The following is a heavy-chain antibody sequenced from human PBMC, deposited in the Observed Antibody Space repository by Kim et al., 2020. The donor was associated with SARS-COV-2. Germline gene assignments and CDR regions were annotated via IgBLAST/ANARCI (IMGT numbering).Heavy chain of an antibody. CDR3: ARRGGDGAPLFDY. V-gene: IGHV5-51*01. Sequence: SPSFQGQVTISADKSISTAYLQWSSLKASDTAMYYCARRGGDGAPLFDYWGQGTLVTVSS. D-gene: IGHD4-17*01. J-gene: IGHJ4*02.